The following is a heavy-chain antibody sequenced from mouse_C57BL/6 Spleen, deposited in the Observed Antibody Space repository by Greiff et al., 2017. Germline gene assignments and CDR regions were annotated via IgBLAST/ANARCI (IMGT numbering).Heavy chain of an antibody. D-gene: IGHD1-1*01. V-gene: IGHV2-6-1*01. CDR2: IWSDGST. CDR1: GFSLTSYG. CDR3: ARHDRYYEGAMDY. Sequence: VQLQQSGPGLVAPSQSLSITCTVSGFSLTSYGVHWVRQPPGKGLEWLVVIWSDGSTTYNSALKSRLSISKDNSKSQVFLKMNSLQTDDTAMYYCARHDRYYEGAMDYWGQGTSVTVSS. J-gene: IGHJ4*01.